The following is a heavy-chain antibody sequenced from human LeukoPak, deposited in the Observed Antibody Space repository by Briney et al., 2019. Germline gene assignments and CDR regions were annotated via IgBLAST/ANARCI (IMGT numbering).Heavy chain of an antibody. Sequence: GGSLRLSCAASGFTFSSFAMHWVRQAPGKGLEWVAVISYDGSTIYYADSVKGRFTNSRDNSKNTLYLQMNSLRAEDTAVYYCARRSGGSCLDYWGQGTLVTVSS. D-gene: IGHD6-13*01. CDR3: ARRSGGSCLDY. V-gene: IGHV3-30*01. CDR2: ISYDGSTI. CDR1: GFTFSSFA. J-gene: IGHJ4*02.